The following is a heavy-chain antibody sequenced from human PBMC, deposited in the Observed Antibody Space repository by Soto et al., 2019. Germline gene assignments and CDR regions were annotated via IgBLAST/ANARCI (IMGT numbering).Heavy chain of an antibody. CDR1: GGSFNSHS. D-gene: IGHD1-1*01. CDR2: FIPILGLA. J-gene: IGHJ4*02. CDR3: ARPSSHTATTGTFNY. Sequence: QVQLVQSGAEVKKPGSSVIVSCKASGGSFNSHSINWVRQAPGQGLQWVGRFIPILGLANYPQSFQGRVTITADKSTSTAYMELSSLGSDDTAVYYCARPSSHTATTGTFNYWGQGTPVTVSS. V-gene: IGHV1-69*02.